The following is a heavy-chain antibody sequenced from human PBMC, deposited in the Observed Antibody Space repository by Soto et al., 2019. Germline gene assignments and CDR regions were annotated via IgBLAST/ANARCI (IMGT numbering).Heavy chain of an antibody. J-gene: IGHJ6*03. D-gene: IGHD5-18*01. V-gene: IGHV4-59*01. Sequence: QVQLQESGPGLVKPSETLSLTCSVSGGSISSYYWSWIRQPPGKGLEWIGYIYHSGNTNYNSSLRSRVNISVDTSKTQISLMLSSVTAADTAVYYCARGSRYSYGYDVHYYYYMDVWGRGTTVTVSS. CDR1: GGSISSYY. CDR3: ARGSRYSYGYDVHYYYYMDV. CDR2: IYHSGNT.